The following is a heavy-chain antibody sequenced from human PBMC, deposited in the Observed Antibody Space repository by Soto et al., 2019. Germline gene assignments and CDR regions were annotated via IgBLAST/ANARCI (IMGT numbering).Heavy chain of an antibody. CDR1: GYIFINYY. CDR3: ARDLAAGDF. D-gene: IGHD6-13*01. Sequence: QVQLVQSGAEVKKPGASVKVSCKASGYIFINYYIHSVRQAPGQGLEWIGIINPNGGSTNYAQKCRGRGTLARDTSTSTVYMDLSSLRSEDTAMYYCARDLAAGDFWGQGTLVTVSS. CDR2: INPNGGST. V-gene: IGHV1-46*01. J-gene: IGHJ4*02.